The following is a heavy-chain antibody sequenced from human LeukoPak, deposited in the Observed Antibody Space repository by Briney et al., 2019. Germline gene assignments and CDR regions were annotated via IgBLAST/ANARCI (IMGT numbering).Heavy chain of an antibody. CDR1: GGSISSCY. CDR3: ARDRGDYYYDSSGYYGIHAFDI. CDR2: IYYSGST. V-gene: IGHV4-59*01. D-gene: IGHD3-22*01. Sequence: PSETLSLTCTVSGGSISSCYWSWIRQPPGKGLEWIGYIYYSGSTNYNPSLKSRVTISVDTSKNQFSLKLSSVTAADTAVYYCARDRGDYYYDSSGYYGIHAFDIWGQGTMVTVSS. J-gene: IGHJ3*02.